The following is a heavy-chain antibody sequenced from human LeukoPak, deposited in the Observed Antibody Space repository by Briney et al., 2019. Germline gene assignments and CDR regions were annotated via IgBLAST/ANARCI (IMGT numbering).Heavy chain of an antibody. CDR1: GFTFSSYA. J-gene: IGHJ4*02. D-gene: IGHD5-24*01. CDR2: ISSNGGST. CDR3: AKDASGWLPEYYFDY. Sequence: GGSLRLSCAASGFTFSSYAMHWVRQAPGKGLEYVSAISSNGGSTYYANSVKGRFTISRDNSKNTLYLQMNSLRAEDTAVYYCAKDASGWLPEYYFDYWGQGTLVTVSS. V-gene: IGHV3-64*01.